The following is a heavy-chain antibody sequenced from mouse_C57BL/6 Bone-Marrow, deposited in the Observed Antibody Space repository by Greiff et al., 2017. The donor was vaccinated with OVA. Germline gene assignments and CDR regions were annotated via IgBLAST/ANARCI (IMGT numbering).Heavy chain of an antibody. Sequence: QVQLQQPGAELVMPGASVKLSCKASGYTFTSYWMHWVKQRPGQGLEWIGEIDPSDSYTHYNQKFKGKSTLTVDKSSSTAYMQLSSLTSEDSAVYCCARSGGYVPAWFAYWGQGTLVTVSA. CDR1: GYTFTSYW. CDR3: ARSGGYVPAWFAY. J-gene: IGHJ3*01. V-gene: IGHV1-69*01. D-gene: IGHD2-2*01. CDR2: IDPSDSYT.